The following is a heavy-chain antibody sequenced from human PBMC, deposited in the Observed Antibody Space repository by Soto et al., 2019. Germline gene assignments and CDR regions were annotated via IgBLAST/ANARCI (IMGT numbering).Heavy chain of an antibody. CDR2: FVPLFGTT. CDR3: ATHGLGGASPHDFDN. Sequence: QLVQSGSEVKKPGSSVKVSCQASGGTFSGYVVTWVRQAPGQGLEWMGEFVPLFGTTNYAQRFSGRITITAAESTSTAYRELRTLRSDDTAVYYWATHGLGGASPHDFDNWGQGTMVTVSS. CDR1: GGTFSGYV. J-gene: IGHJ4*02. D-gene: IGHD3-3*01. V-gene: IGHV1-69*01.